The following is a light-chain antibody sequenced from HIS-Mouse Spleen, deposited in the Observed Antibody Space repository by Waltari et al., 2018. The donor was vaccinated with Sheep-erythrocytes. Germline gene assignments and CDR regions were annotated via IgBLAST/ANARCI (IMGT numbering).Light chain of an antibody. Sequence: QSALTQPRSVSGSPGQSVTISCTGTSMDFGGSNYVSWYQQHPGKAPTLMIYDVSKRPSGVPDRFSGSKSGNTASLTISGLQAEDEADYYCCSYAGSYNHVFATGTKVTVL. CDR2: DVS. CDR3: CSYAGSYNHV. J-gene: IGLJ1*01. V-gene: IGLV2-11*01. CDR1: SMDFGGSNY.